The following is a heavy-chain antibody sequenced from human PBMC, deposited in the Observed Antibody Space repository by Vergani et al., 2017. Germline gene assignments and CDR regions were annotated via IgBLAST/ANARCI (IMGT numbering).Heavy chain of an antibody. CDR3: AKIMEDRAGGGYYYYYYGMDV. Sequence: VQLLESGGGLVQPGGSLRLSCAASGFTFSSYGMHWVRQAPGKGLEWVAFIRYDGSNKYYADSVKGRFTISRDNSKNTLYLQMNRLRAEDTAVYYCAKIMEDRAGGGYYYYYYGMDVWGQGTTVTVSS. V-gene: IGHV3-30*02. CDR1: GFTFSSYG. D-gene: IGHD1-26*01. CDR2: IRYDGSNK. J-gene: IGHJ6*02.